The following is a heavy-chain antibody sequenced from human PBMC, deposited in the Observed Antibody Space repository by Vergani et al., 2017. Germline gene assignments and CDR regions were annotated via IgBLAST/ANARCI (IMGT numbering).Heavy chain of an antibody. V-gene: IGHV3-9*01. CDR2: ISWNSGSI. Sequence: EVQLVESGGGLVQPGRSLRLSCAASGFTFDDYAMHWVRQAPGKGLEWVSGISWNSGSIGYADSVKGRFTISRDNAKHSLYLQMNSLRAEDTALYYCAKDTAYYYYYMDVWGKGTTVTVSS. J-gene: IGHJ6*03. CDR1: GFTFDDYA. CDR3: AKDTAYYYYYMDV.